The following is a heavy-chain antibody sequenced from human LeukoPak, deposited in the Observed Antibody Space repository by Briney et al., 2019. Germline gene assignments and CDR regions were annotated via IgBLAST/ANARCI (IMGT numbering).Heavy chain of an antibody. Sequence: QSGGSLRLSCAASGYTFSSYAMSWVRQAPGKGLEWVANIKQDGSEKYYVDSVKGRFTISRDNAKNSLYLQMNSLRAEDTAVYYCARDGRTAEFGYSYGSFDYWGQGTLVTVSS. D-gene: IGHD5-18*01. CDR2: IKQDGSEK. CDR1: GYTFSSYA. CDR3: ARDGRTAEFGYSYGSFDY. V-gene: IGHV3-7*01. J-gene: IGHJ4*02.